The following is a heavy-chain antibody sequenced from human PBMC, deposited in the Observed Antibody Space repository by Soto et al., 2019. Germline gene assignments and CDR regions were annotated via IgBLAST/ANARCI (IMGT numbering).Heavy chain of an antibody. V-gene: IGHV5-51*01. D-gene: IGHD2-8*01. CDR3: ARQGSNGAYYYYGMDV. J-gene: IGHJ6*02. CDR1: GYRFSSYW. CDR2: IYPGDSDT. Sequence: PGESLKISCKGSGYRFSSYWIAWVRQMPGKGLEWMGIIYPGDSDTIYSPSFQGQVTFSADKSTSTAYLQWSSLKASDTAVYYCARQGSNGAYYYYGMDVWGQGTTVPVSS.